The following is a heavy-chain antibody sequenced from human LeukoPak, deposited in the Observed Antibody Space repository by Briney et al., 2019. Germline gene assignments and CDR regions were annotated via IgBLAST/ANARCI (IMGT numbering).Heavy chain of an antibody. CDR1: GYTFTAYY. CDR2: INPNSGGT. V-gene: IGHV1-2*02. Sequence: GASVKVSCKASGYTFTAYYMHWVRQAPGQGLEWMGWINPNSGGTNYPQNFQCRVTMTRDTSISTAYTELSSLRSDATAAYYCARVEARTGAFDIWGQGTTVTASS. D-gene: IGHD1-14*01. J-gene: IGHJ3*02. CDR3: ARVEARTGAFDI.